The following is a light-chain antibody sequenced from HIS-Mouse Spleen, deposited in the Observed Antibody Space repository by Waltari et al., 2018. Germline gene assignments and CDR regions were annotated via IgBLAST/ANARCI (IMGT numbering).Light chain of an antibody. CDR1: SSDVGGYNY. CDR3: CSYAGSYTGV. V-gene: IGLV2-11*01. J-gene: IGLJ1*01. CDR2: DVS. Sequence: QSALTQPRSVSGSPGQSVTISCTGTSSDVGGYNYLSWYQQHPGKAPHLMIYDVSKRPSGVPDRFSGSKSGNTASLTISGLQAEDEADYYCCSYAGSYTGVFGTGTKVTVL.